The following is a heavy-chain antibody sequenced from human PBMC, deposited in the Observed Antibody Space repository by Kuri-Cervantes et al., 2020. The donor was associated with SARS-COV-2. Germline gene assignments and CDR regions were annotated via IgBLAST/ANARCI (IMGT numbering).Heavy chain of an antibody. V-gene: IGHV3-30-3*02. Sequence: SCKASGYTFTGYYMHWVRQAPGKGLEWVAVVSYDGSKKCYADSVKGRFTISRDNSKNTLYLQMNSLRAEDTAVYYCAKAVCRIAAARYDFDYWGQGTLVTVSS. J-gene: IGHJ4*02. D-gene: IGHD6-13*01. CDR1: GYTFTGYY. CDR2: VSYDGSKK. CDR3: AKAVCRIAAARYDFDY.